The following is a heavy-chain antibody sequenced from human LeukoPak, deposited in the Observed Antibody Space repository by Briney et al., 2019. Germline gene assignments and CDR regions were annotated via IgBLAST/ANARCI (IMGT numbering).Heavy chain of an antibody. CDR1: GGSINSGGSC. V-gene: IGHV4-30-2*01. J-gene: IGHJ4*02. Sequence: SETLSLTCSVSGGSINSGGSCWNWIRQPPGKGLEWIGHIYISGSTFYDPSLKTRVTISLDRSKNQFSLKLTSVTAADTAVYYCASPFYCNSTTCYDSWGQGTLVTVSS. CDR2: IYISGST. CDR3: ASPFYCNSTTCYDS. D-gene: IGHD2-2*01.